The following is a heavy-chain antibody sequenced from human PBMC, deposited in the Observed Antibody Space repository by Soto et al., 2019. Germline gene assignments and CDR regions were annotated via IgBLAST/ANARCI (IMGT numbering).Heavy chain of an antibody. J-gene: IGHJ6*02. CDR1: GGTFTSTA. V-gene: IGHV1-69*01. CDR2: IIPVLGTP. Sequence: QVLLVQSSAEVKKPGSSVKVSCKASGGTFTSTAFSWVRQAPGQGLEWLGGIIPVLGTPNYAQKFQARPTKTADASTTTVHMELSSLRSDDTAVYYCASSAGMDHLLNYYGLNVWGQGTTVAVSS. CDR3: ASSAGMDHLLNYYGLNV. D-gene: IGHD6-13*01.